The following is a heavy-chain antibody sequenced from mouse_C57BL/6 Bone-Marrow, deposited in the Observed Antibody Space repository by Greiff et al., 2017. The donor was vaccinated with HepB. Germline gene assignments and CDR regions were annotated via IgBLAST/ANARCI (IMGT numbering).Heavy chain of an antibody. J-gene: IGHJ3*01. CDR3: ARRLYYRSALAY. V-gene: IGHV5-17*01. D-gene: IGHD2-1*01. CDR2: ISRGSSTI. Sequence: EVQRVESGGGLVKPGGSLKLSCAASGFTFSDYGMHWVRQAPEKGLEWVAYISRGSSTIYYADTVKGRFTISRDNAKNTLFLQMTSLSSEDTAMYYCARRLYYRSALAYWGQGTLVTVSS. CDR1: GFTFSDYG.